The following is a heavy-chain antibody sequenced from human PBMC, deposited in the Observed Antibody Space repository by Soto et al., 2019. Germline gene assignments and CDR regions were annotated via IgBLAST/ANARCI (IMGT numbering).Heavy chain of an antibody. D-gene: IGHD2-8*02. CDR1: GFSPSTNRMG. J-gene: IGHJ4*02. Sequence: SGPTLVNPTQTLTLTCTFSGFSPSTNRMGVGWIRQPPGKALEWLAVIYWDDDKRYSPSLNSRLTITKDTSKNQVVLTMTNMDPVDTATYYCARRRGVTAGDHFDYWGQGTLVTVS. V-gene: IGHV2-5*02. CDR2: IYWDDDK. CDR3: ARRRGVTAGDHFDY.